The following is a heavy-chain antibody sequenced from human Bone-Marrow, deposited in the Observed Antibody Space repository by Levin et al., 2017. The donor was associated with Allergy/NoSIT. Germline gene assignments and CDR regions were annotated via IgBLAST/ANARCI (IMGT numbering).Heavy chain of an antibody. CDR2: IRGSGTSS. J-gene: IGHJ4*01. V-gene: IGHV3-23*01. Sequence: GGSLRLSCAASGFTFSRHTMTWVRQAPGKGLEWVSAIRGSGTSSFYADSVKGRVTISRDNSKNTLYLEMNSLRAEDTAIYYCAKGGYGVWSGYYKGDYFDSWGQGTLVTVSS. D-gene: IGHD3-3*01. CDR3: AKGGYGVWSGYYKGDYFDS. CDR1: GFTFSRHT.